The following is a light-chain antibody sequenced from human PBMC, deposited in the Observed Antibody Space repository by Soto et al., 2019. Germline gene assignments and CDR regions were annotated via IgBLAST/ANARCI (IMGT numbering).Light chain of an antibody. CDR1: SSDVGGYDY. CDR3: SSYTSSNIYV. J-gene: IGLJ1*01. Sequence: QSVLTQPASVSGSPGQSITISCTGTSSDVGGYDYVSWYQQYPGKAPKVMIYEVSNRPSGVSNRFSGSKSDNTASLTISGLQAEDEADYYCSSYTSSNIYVFGTGTKLTVL. V-gene: IGLV2-14*01. CDR2: EVS.